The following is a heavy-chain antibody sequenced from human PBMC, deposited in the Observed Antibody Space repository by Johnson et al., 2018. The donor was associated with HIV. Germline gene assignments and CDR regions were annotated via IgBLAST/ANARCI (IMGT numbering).Heavy chain of an antibody. V-gene: IGHV3-20*04. CDR1: GFTVSSNY. J-gene: IGHJ3*02. D-gene: IGHD1-26*01. Sequence: VQLVESLGGLIQPGGSLRLSCAASGFTVSSNYMSWVRQAPGKGLEWVSGINWNGGSTGYADSVKGRFTISRDNAKNSLYLQMNNLRAEDTALYYCARRWELHSNAFDIWGQGTMVTVSS. CDR2: INWNGGST. CDR3: ARRWELHSNAFDI.